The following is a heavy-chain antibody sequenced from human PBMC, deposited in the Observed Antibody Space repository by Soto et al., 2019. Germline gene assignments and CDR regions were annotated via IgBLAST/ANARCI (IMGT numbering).Heavy chain of an antibody. D-gene: IGHD6-13*01. CDR1: GFTFSSYG. Sequence: GGSLRLACAASGFTFSSYGMHWVRQAPGKGLEWVTTIWFDGSNKYYADSVKGRFSISRDNSKNTLYLEMNSLRAEDTAVYYCAQEKAAAVTRGADFDYWGQGTLVTVSS. V-gene: IGHV3-33*06. J-gene: IGHJ4*02. CDR3: AQEKAAAVTRGADFDY. CDR2: IWFDGSNK.